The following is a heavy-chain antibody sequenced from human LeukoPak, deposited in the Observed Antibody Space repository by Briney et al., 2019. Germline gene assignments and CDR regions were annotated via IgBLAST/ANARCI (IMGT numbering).Heavy chain of an antibody. CDR3: ARGYPSGHYDILTGYYMVTHFDY. Sequence: PSETLSLTCTVSGGSISSGGYYWSWIRQLPGKGLEWIGYIYYSGSTYYNPSLKSRVTISVDTSKNQFFLKLSSVTAADTAVYYCARGYPSGHYDILTGYYMVTHFDYWGQGTLVTVSS. J-gene: IGHJ4*02. CDR1: GGSISSGGYY. D-gene: IGHD3-9*01. V-gene: IGHV4-31*03. CDR2: IYYSGST.